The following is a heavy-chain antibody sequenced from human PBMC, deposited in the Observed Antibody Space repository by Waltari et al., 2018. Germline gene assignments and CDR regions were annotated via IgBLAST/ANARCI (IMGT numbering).Heavy chain of an antibody. CDR3: AHIRWAVKNSREDDYGDYVDY. V-gene: IGHV2-5*01. Sequence: QITLKESGPTLVKPTQTLTLNCTFSGFSLSTSGVGVGWIRQPPGKALEWLALIYWNDDKRYSPSLKSRLTITKDTSKNQVVLTMTNMDPVDTATYYCAHIRWAVKNSREDDYGDYVDYWGQGTLVTVSS. CDR2: IYWNDDK. CDR1: GFSLSTSGVG. D-gene: IGHD4-17*01. J-gene: IGHJ4*02.